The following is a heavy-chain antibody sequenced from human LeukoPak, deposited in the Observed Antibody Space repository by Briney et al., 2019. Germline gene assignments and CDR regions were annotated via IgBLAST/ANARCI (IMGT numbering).Heavy chain of an antibody. CDR3: ARNSSGWTDPKNYYMDV. D-gene: IGHD6-19*01. Sequence: PGGSLRLSCAASGFTFDDYGMSWVRQAPGKGLEWVSGINWNGGSTGYADSVKGRFTISRDNAKNSLYLQMSSLRAEDTALYYCARNSSGWTDPKNYYMDVWGKGTTVTVSS. CDR1: GFTFDDYG. CDR2: INWNGGST. J-gene: IGHJ6*03. V-gene: IGHV3-20*04.